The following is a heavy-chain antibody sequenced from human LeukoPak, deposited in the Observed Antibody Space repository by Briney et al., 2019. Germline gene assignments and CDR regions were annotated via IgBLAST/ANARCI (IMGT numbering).Heavy chain of an antibody. J-gene: IGHJ4*02. CDR1: GFSLSAYG. D-gene: IGHD6-13*01. CDR3: ARSQSSSLIDY. V-gene: IGHV3-33*01. Sequence: GGSLRLSCAASGFSLSAYGVHWVRQAPGQGLGWVAVIWYDGSSKDYADSVKGRFTFSRDNSKNTLYLQMNSLTVEDTAVYYCARSQSSSLIDYWGQGTLVTVSS. CDR2: IWYDGSSK.